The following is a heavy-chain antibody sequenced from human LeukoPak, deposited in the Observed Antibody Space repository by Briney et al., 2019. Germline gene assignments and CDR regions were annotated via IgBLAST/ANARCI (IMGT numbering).Heavy chain of an antibody. V-gene: IGHV4-59*01. CDR1: GGSISSYY. CDR3: ARSYYYGSGSYYNPQYYFDY. J-gene: IGHJ4*02. D-gene: IGHD3-10*01. Sequence: PSETLSLTCTVSGGSISSYYWSWIRQPPGKGLEWIGYIYYSGSTNYNPSLKSRVTISVDTSKNQFSLKLSSVTAADTAVYYCARSYYYGSGSYYNPQYYFDYWGQGTLVTVSS. CDR2: IYYSGST.